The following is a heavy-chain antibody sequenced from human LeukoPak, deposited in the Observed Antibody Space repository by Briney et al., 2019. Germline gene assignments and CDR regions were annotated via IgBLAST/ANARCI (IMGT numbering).Heavy chain of an antibody. J-gene: IGHJ4*02. CDR1: GYSISSGYY. V-gene: IGHV4-38-2*02. D-gene: IGHD5-12*01. Sequence: PSETLSLTCTVSGYSISSGYYWDWIRQPPGKGLEWIASIYHSGSTYYNPSLKSRVTISVDTSKNQFSLKLSSVTAADTAVYYCARVAGLRGYSGRFDYWGQGTLVTVSS. CDR3: ARVAGLRGYSGRFDY. CDR2: IYHSGST.